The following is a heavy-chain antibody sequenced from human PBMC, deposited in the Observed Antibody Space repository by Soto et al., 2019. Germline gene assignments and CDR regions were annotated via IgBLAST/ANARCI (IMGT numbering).Heavy chain of an antibody. J-gene: IGHJ6*02. Sequence: GASVKVSCKASGYTFTSYAMHWVRQAPGQRLEWMGWINAGNGNTKYSQKFQGRVTITRDTSASTAYMELSSLRSEDTAVYYCARDIVVVPPRLYGMDVWGQGTTVTVSS. CDR3: ARDIVVVPPRLYGMDV. V-gene: IGHV1-3*01. CDR1: GYTFTSYA. CDR2: INAGNGNT. D-gene: IGHD2-2*01.